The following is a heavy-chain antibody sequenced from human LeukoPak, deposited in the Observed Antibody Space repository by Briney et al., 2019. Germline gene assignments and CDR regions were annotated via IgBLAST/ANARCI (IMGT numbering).Heavy chain of an antibody. CDR2: IGGGGRDT. D-gene: IGHD3-22*01. V-gene: IGHV3-23*01. Sequence: GGSLRLSCAASGFTFSTYAMSWVRQAPGKGLEWLSTIGGGGRDTFYADSVKGRFTVSRDNSKNTLYLQMSSLRAEDTAVYFCARGYFDASGSSNPFDYWGQGALVTVSS. CDR1: GFTFSTYA. CDR3: ARGYFDASGSSNPFDY. J-gene: IGHJ4*02.